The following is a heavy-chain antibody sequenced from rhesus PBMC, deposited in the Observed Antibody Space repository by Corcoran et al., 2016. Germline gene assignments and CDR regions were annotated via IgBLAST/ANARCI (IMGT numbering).Heavy chain of an antibody. Sequence: QVQLQESGPGLVKPSETLSLTCAVSGGSISSGYYYWSWIRQPPGKGLEWIGYITYRGSTSDNPSRKSRVTISRDTSKNQFSLKLSSVTAADTAVYYGARDTSSWSIDYWGQGVLVTVSS. D-gene: IGHD6-13*01. CDR3: ARDTSSWSIDY. CDR2: ITYRGST. CDR1: GGSISSGYYY. V-gene: IGHV4-122*02. J-gene: IGHJ4*01.